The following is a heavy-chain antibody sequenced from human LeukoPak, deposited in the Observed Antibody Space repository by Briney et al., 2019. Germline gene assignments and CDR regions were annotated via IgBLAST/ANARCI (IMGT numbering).Heavy chain of an antibody. V-gene: IGHV1-18*01. Sequence: GASVKVSCKASGYTFTSYGISWVRQAPGQGLEWMGWISAYNGNTNYAQTFQGSVFMTTDTSTSTAYMELRSLRSDDTAVYYCARDQGPTTVTKSLDYWGQGTLVTVSS. CDR1: GYTFTSYG. CDR2: ISAYNGNT. J-gene: IGHJ4*02. D-gene: IGHD4-11*01. CDR3: ARDQGPTTVTKSLDY.